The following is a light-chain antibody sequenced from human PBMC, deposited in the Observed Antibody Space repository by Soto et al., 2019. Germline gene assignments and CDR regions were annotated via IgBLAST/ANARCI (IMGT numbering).Light chain of an antibody. CDR3: QQYGSSGT. CDR2: GAL. Sequence: EIVLTQSPGTLSLSPGERATLSCRASQTVSSRFLAWYQQKPGQAPRLLIYGALSRATGIPDRFSGSGSGTEFTLTISGLQSEDFATYYCQQYGSSGTFGQGTQVDIK. V-gene: IGKV3-20*01. J-gene: IGKJ1*01. CDR1: QTVSSRF.